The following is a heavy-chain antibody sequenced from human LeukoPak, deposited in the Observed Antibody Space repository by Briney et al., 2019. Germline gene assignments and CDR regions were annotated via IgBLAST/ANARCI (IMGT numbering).Heavy chain of an antibody. CDR3: AREPPGGGVVDYHYYYYMDV. V-gene: IGHV1-69*04. CDR1: GGTFSSYA. CDR2: IIPILGIA. J-gene: IGHJ6*03. Sequence: ASVKVSCKASGGTFSSYAISWVRQAPGQGLEWMGRIIPILGIANYAQKFQGRVTITADKSTSTAYMELSSLRSEDTAVYYCAREPPGGGVVDYHYYYYMDVWGKGTTVTVSS. D-gene: IGHD2-15*01.